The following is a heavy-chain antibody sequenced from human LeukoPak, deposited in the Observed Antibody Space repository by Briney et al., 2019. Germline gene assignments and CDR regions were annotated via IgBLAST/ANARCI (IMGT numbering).Heavy chain of an antibody. CDR2: INPNSGGT. CDR1: GYTFTGYY. CDR3: ARALVGGYYYYYMDV. Sequence: ASVKVSCKASGYTFTGYYMHWVRQAPGQGLEWMGWINPNSGGTNYAQKFQGRVTMTRDTSISTAYMELSRLRSDDTAVYYCARALVGGYYYYYMDVWGKGTTVTVSS. J-gene: IGHJ6*03. V-gene: IGHV1-2*02. D-gene: IGHD2-2*01.